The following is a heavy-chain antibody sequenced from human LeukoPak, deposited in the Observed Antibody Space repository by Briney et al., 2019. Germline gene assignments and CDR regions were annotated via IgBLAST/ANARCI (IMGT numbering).Heavy chain of an antibody. Sequence: SSETLSLTCSVSGGSVGSGSYYWGWIRQPPGKGLEWIGSIYYSGSTYYNPSLKSRVTISVDTSKNQFSLKLSSVTAADTAVYYCAREGGSYRRVFDYWGQGTLVTVSS. CDR2: IYYSGST. V-gene: IGHV4-39*07. CDR1: GGSVGSGSYY. J-gene: IGHJ4*02. CDR3: AREGGSYRRVFDY. D-gene: IGHD1-26*01.